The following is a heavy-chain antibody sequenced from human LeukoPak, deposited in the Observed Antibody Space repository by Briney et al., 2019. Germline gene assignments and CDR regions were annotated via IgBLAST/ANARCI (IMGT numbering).Heavy chain of an antibody. V-gene: IGHV1-2*02. CDR3: ARAWGLVKNWFDP. CDR2: INPNSGGT. D-gene: IGHD3/OR15-3a*01. Sequence: ASVKVSSKASGYTFTAYYMHWVRQAPGQGLEWMGWINPNSGGTNYAQKFQGRVTMTRDTSISTAYMELSRLRSDDTAVYYCARAWGLVKNWFDPWGQGTLVTVSS. J-gene: IGHJ5*02. CDR1: GYTFTAYY.